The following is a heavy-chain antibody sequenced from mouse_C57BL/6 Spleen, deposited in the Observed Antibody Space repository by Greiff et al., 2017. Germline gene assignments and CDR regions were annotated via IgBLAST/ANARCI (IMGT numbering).Heavy chain of an antibody. CDR2: IYPGDGDT. J-gene: IGHJ4*01. CDR3: ARSNYGNYAYYAMDY. Sequence: QVQLQQSGPELVKPGASVKISCKASGYAFSSSWMNWVKQRPGKGLEWIGRIYPGDGDTNYNGKFKGKATLTADKSSSTAYMQLSSLTSEDSAVYCCARSNYGNYAYYAMDYWGQGTSVTVSS. CDR1: GYAFSSSW. V-gene: IGHV1-82*01. D-gene: IGHD2-1*01.